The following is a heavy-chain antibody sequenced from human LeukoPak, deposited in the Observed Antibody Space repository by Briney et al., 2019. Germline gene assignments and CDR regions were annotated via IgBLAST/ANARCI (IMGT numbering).Heavy chain of an antibody. CDR1: GFTFSSHW. J-gene: IGHJ4*02. V-gene: IGHV1-2*02. CDR2: INPNSGGT. CDR3: ARDFEEWELPAY. D-gene: IGHD1-26*01. Sequence: MAGGSLRLSCAASGFTFSSHWMNWVRQAPGQGLEWMGWINPNSGGTNYAQKFQGRVTMTRDTSISTAYMELSRLRSDDTAVYYCARDFEEWELPAYWGQGTLVTVSS.